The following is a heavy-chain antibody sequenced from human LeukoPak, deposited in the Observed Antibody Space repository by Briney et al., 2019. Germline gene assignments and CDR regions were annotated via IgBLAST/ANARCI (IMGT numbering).Heavy chain of an antibody. J-gene: IGHJ4*02. CDR3: ESGGAVAGTYFDY. V-gene: IGHV5-51*01. Sequence: KVGESLKISCQGSGSSFTSYWIGWVRQLPGKGLEWMGIIYPGDSDTRYSPSFQGQVTISADKSISTAYLQWSSLKASDTAMYYCESGGAVAGTYFDYWGQGTLVTVSS. CDR1: GSSFTSYW. CDR2: IYPGDSDT. D-gene: IGHD6-19*01.